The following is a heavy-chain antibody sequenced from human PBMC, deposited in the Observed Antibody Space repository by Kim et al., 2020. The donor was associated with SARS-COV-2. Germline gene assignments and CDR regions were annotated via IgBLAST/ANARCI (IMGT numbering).Heavy chain of an antibody. CDR1: GGSFSGYY. CDR2: INHSGST. Sequence: SETLSLTCAVYGGSFSGYYWSWIRQPPGKGLEWIGEINHSGSTNYNPSLKSRVTISVDTSKNQFSLKLSSVTAADTAVYYCARGAVQVATIVRVFDYWGQGTLVTVSS. CDR3: ARGAVQVATIVRVFDY. J-gene: IGHJ4*02. V-gene: IGHV4-34*01. D-gene: IGHD5-12*01.